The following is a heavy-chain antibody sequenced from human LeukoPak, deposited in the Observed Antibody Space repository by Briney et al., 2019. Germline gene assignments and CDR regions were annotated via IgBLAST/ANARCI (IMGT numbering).Heavy chain of an antibody. Sequence: ASVKVSCKASGYTFTSYGISWVRQAPGQGLEWMGWISAYNGNTNYAQKLQGRATMTTDTSTSTAYMELRSLRSDDTAVYYCARVRNYDITPRYSYGMDVWGQGTTVTVSS. CDR3: ARVRNYDITPRYSYGMDV. CDR2: ISAYNGNT. V-gene: IGHV1-18*01. J-gene: IGHJ6*02. D-gene: IGHD3-9*01. CDR1: GYTFTSYG.